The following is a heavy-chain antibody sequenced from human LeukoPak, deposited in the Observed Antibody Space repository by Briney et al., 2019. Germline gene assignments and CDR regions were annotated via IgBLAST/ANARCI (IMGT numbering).Heavy chain of an antibody. D-gene: IGHD6-19*01. J-gene: IGHJ4*02. CDR1: GFTFSSYR. V-gene: IGHV3-74*01. CDR3: APTRYSSGWPFDY. CDR2: INNDGSST. Sequence: GGSLRLSCAASGFTFSSYRMHWVRQAPGKGLVWVSRINNDGSSTTYADPVKGRFTISRDNAKNTLYLQMNSLRAEDTAVYYCAPTRYSSGWPFDYWGQGTLVTVSS.